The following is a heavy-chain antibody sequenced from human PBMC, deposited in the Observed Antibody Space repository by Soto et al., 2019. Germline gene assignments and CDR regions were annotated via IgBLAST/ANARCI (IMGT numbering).Heavy chain of an antibody. CDR3: ARLYISRDPYGMDV. J-gene: IGHJ6*02. CDR2: IYYSGST. Sequence: SDTLSLTCTVSGGSISSSSYYWGWIRQPPGKGLEWIGSIYYSGSTYYNPSIKSRVTISADTSKNQFSLKLSSVTAADTAVYYCARLYISRDPYGMDVWGQGTTVTVSS. V-gene: IGHV4-39*01. D-gene: IGHD2-2*02. CDR1: GGSISSSSYY.